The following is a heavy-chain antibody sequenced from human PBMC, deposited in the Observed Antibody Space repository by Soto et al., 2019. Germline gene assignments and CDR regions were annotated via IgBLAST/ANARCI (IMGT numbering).Heavy chain of an antibody. CDR1: GGSISSYY. D-gene: IGHD3-10*01. Sequence: QVQLQESGPGLVKPSETLSLTCTVSGGSISSYYWSWIRQPPGKGLEWIGYIYYSGSTNYNPSLKRRVTIPVHTSKHPFSLKLTSVTAADTAVYYCARRYGSAFDFWGQGTMVTVSS. V-gene: IGHV4-59*01. CDR2: IYYSGST. CDR3: ARRYGSAFDF. J-gene: IGHJ3*01.